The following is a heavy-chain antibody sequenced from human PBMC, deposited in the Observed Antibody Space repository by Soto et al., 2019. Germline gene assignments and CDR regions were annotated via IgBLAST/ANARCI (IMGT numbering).Heavy chain of an antibody. V-gene: IGHV3-7*01. Sequence: GSLSLSCAASGFTFSSYWMSWVRQAPGKGLEWVANIKQDGSEKYYVDSVKGRFTISRDNAKNSLYLQMNSLRAEDTAVYYCAREGGYDFWSGSALRYYYYYMDVWGKGTTVTVS. CDR2: IKQDGSEK. CDR3: AREGGYDFWSGSALRYYYYYMDV. CDR1: GFTFSSYW. D-gene: IGHD3-3*01. J-gene: IGHJ6*03.